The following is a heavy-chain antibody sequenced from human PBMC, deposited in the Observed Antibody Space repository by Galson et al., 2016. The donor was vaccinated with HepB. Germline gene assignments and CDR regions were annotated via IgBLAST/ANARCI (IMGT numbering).Heavy chain of an antibody. J-gene: IGHJ5*02. CDR1: EFSLNTTVVG. Sequence: PALVKPTQTLTLTCTFSEFSLNTTVVGVGWIRQPPGKALEWLALIYWDDDKRYSPSLKSRLTITKDTSKNQVVLTVTNMDTVDTATDYCASLVITSEGNCFDPWGQGTLVSVSS. CDR3: ASLVITSEGNCFDP. CDR2: IYWDDDK. D-gene: IGHD4/OR15-4a*01. V-gene: IGHV2-5*02.